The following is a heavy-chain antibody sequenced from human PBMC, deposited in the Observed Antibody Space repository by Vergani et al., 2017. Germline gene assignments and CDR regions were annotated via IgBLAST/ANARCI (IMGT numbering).Heavy chain of an antibody. J-gene: IGHJ6*02. CDR2: ISGSGGNT. V-gene: IGHV3-23*01. Sequence: EVQLLESGGNLIQPGGSLRLSCGASGFTFSSYAMTWVRLAPGKGLQWVSAISGSGGNTFYTDSVKGRFTISRDNSKDTLYLQMNSLRVEDTAIYYCAKARDPNFKGGNGYSYYSGLVLLGQGTTVTVSS. D-gene: IGHD4-23*01. CDR1: GFTFSSYA. CDR3: AKARDPNFKGGNGYSYYSGLVL.